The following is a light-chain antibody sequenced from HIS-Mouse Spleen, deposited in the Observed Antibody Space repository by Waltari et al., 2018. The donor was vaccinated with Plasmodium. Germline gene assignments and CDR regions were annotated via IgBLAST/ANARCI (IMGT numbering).Light chain of an antibody. V-gene: IGKV3-15*01. CDR2: GAS. Sequence: EIVITQSPAPPSVSPGERATLSCRASQSVSSNLAWYQQKPGQAPRLLIYGASTRATGIPARFSGSGSGTEFTLTISSMQSEDFAVYYCQQYNNWWTFGQGTKVEIK. J-gene: IGKJ1*01. CDR1: QSVSSN. CDR3: QQYNNWWT.